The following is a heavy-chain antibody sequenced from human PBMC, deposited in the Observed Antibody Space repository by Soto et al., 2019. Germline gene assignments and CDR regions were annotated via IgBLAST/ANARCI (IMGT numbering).Heavy chain of an antibody. CDR3: ARLTWADYGGIFAP. Sequence: SETLSLTCTVSGGSTSGYYWSWIRQPPGKGLEWIGNIHYSGTTNYNPSLKSRVTISVDTSKNQFSLKLRSVTAADTAVYYCARLTWADYGGIFAPWGQGTLVTVSS. D-gene: IGHD4-17*01. J-gene: IGHJ5*02. CDR1: GGSTSGYY. V-gene: IGHV4-59*01. CDR2: IHYSGTT.